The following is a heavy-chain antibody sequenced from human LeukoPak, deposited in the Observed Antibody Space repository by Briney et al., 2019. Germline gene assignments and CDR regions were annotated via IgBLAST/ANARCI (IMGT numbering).Heavy chain of an antibody. Sequence: GGSLRLSCTASGFTFSTYWINWVRQSPGKGLVWVALINGDGSTTTHADSVKCRFTIPRDNAKNTAYLQMNSLRDEDTAVYYCARDYAGSPDYWGQGTLVTVSA. CDR2: INGDGSTT. CDR3: ARDYAGSPDY. D-gene: IGHD3-10*01. J-gene: IGHJ4*02. V-gene: IGHV3-74*03. CDR1: GFTFSTYW.